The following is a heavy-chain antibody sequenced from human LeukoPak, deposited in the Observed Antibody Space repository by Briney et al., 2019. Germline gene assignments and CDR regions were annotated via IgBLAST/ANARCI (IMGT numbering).Heavy chain of an antibody. J-gene: IGHJ4*02. CDR3: VRDPSNSSGHYAYFDY. CDR1: GYTFTSYG. Sequence: ASVKVSCKASGYTFTSYGISWVRQAPGQGLEWMGWISAYNGNTNYAQKLQGRVTMTTDTPTSTAYMELRGLRSDDTAVYYCVRDPSNSSGHYAYFDYWGQGALVTVSS. CDR2: ISAYNGNT. D-gene: IGHD3-22*01. V-gene: IGHV1-18*01.